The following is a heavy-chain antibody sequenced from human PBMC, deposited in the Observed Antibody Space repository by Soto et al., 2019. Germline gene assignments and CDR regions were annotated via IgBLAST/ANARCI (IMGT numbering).Heavy chain of an antibody. V-gene: IGHV3-23*01. CDR1: GFTFSSYA. Sequence: GGSLRLSCAASGFTFSSYAMSWVRQAPGKGLEWVSAISGSGGSTYYADSVKGRFTISRDNSKNTLYLQMNSLRAEDTAVYYCAKVKYYDFWSGPGWFDPWGQGTLVTVSS. J-gene: IGHJ5*02. CDR2: ISGSGGST. D-gene: IGHD3-3*01. CDR3: AKVKYYDFWSGPGWFDP.